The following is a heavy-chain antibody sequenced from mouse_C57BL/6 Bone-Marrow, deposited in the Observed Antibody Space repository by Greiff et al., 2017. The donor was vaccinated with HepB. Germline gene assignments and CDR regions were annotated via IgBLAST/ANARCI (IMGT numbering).Heavy chain of an antibody. D-gene: IGHD1-1*01. J-gene: IGHJ1*03. CDR1: GYTFTSYW. V-gene: IGHV1-50*01. Sequence: QVQLKQPGAELVKPGASVKLSCKASGYTFTSYWMQWVKQRPGQGLEWIGEIDPSDSYTNYNQKFKGKATLTVDTSSSTAYMQLSSLTSEDSAVYYCARYYGSSYEDWYFDVWGTGTTVTVSS. CDR2: IDPSDSYT. CDR3: ARYYGSSYEDWYFDV.